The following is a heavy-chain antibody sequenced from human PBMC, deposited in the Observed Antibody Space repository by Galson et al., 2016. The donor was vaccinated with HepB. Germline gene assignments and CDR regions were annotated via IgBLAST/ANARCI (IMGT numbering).Heavy chain of an antibody. V-gene: IGHV3-30*18. CDR1: GFTFSSYG. CDR3: AKVVKAGARGYYYYGMDV. Sequence: SLRLSCAASGFTFSSYGVHWVRQAPGKGLEWVAGVSSDGSSNHYADSVKGRFTISRDNSKNTLFLQMNSLRAEDTAVYYCAKVVKAGARGYYYYGMDVWGQGTTVTVSS. CDR2: VSSDGSSN. J-gene: IGHJ6*02. D-gene: IGHD1-26*01.